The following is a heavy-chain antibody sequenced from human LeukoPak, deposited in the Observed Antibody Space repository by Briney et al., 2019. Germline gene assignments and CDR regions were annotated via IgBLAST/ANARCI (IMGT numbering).Heavy chain of an antibody. CDR2: IYTNGDT. D-gene: IGHD1-1*01. Sequence: SQTLSLTCNVSGDSISSGSFYWSWIRQPAGKGLEWIGRIYTNGDTNYNPSLKSRVTMSVDTSKNQFSLKLSSVTAADTAFYYCARNGLATVPYYFYYMAVWGKGTTVTISS. J-gene: IGHJ6*03. CDR1: GDSISSGSFY. CDR3: ARNGLATVPYYFYYMAV. V-gene: IGHV4-61*02.